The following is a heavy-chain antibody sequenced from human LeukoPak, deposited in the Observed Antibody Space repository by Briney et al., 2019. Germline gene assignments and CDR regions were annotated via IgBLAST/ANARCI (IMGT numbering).Heavy chain of an antibody. D-gene: IGHD3-3*02. Sequence: GGPLSLSCAPSGSPLSNAWLSWVGQAQGKGLEWVGRIKSKTDGGTTDYAAPVKGRFTISRDDSKNTLYLQMNSLKTEDTAVYYCTGLISLSAFDIWGQGTMVTVSS. J-gene: IGHJ3*02. CDR2: IKSKTDGGTT. CDR3: TGLISLSAFDI. CDR1: GSPLSNAW. V-gene: IGHV3-15*01.